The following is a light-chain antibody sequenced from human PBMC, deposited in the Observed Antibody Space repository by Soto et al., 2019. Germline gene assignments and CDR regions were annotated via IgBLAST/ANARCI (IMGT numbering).Light chain of an antibody. Sequence: EIVMKQSPATLSVSPGERATLTCRASQSVRSNVAWYQQKPGQAPRLVIYGASMRATGIPVRFSGSGSGTQFTLTISSLQSEDFAVYYCQQYNTWPLYTFGQGTKVDIK. CDR1: QSVRSN. CDR3: QQYNTWPLYT. V-gene: IGKV3-15*01. CDR2: GAS. J-gene: IGKJ2*01.